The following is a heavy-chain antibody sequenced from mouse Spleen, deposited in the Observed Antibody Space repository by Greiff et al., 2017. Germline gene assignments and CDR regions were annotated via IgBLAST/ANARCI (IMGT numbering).Heavy chain of an antibody. J-gene: IGHJ4*01. V-gene: IGHV6-3*01. CDR1: GFTFSNYW. CDR2: IRLKSDNYAT. Sequence: EVMLVESGGGLVQPGGSMKLSCGASGFTFSNYWMNWVRQSPEKGLEWVAQIRLKSDNYATHYAESVKGRFTISRDDSKSGVYLQMNNLRAEDTGIYYCTGDGNYAMDYWGQGTSVTVSS. CDR3: TGDGNYAMDY. D-gene: IGHD2-1*01.